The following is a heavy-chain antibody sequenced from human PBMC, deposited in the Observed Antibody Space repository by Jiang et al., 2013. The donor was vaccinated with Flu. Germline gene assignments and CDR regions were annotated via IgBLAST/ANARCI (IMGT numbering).Heavy chain of an antibody. D-gene: IGHD6-19*01. CDR2: ISSADSRT. J-gene: IGHJ4*02. Sequence: VQLVESGAEVKKPGESLKISCQGSGITFIRYWIGWVRQMPGQGLEWMGIISSADSRTKYSPSFQGQVTISVDKSVSTAYLQWSSLEASDTAIYFCAFAVDGNFFFDYLGQGTLV. CDR3: AFAVDGNFFFDY. V-gene: IGHV5-51*01. CDR1: GITFIRYW.